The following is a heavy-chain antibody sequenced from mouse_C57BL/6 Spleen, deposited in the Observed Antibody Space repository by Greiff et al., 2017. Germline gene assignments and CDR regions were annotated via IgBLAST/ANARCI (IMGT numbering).Heavy chain of an antibody. CDR3: VRHEDDGYLKAMDY. J-gene: IGHJ4*01. V-gene: IGHV10-1*01. CDR1: GFSFNTYA. Sequence: EVQLVESGGGLVQPKGSLKLSCAASGFSFNTYAMNWVRQAPGKGLEWVARIRSKSNNYATYYADSVKDRFTISRDDSESMLYLQMNNLKTEDTAMYYCVRHEDDGYLKAMDYWGQGTSVTVSS. CDR2: IRSKSNNYAT. D-gene: IGHD2-3*01.